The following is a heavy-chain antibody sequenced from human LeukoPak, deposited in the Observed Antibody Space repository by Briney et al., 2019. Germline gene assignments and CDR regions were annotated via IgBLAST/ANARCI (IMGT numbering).Heavy chain of an antibody. Sequence: ASVKVSCKASGGTFSSYAISWVRQAPGQGLEWMGWISAYNGNTNYAQKLQGRVTMTTDTSTSTAYMELSSLRSEDTAVYYCARDDFSGYEGYDSSGIDYWGQGTLVTVSS. D-gene: IGHD3-22*01. CDR3: ARDDFSGYEGYDSSGIDY. J-gene: IGHJ4*02. CDR2: ISAYNGNT. V-gene: IGHV1-18*01. CDR1: GGTFSSYA.